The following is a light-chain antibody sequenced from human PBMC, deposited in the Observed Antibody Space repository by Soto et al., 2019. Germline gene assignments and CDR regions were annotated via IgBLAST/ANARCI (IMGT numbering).Light chain of an antibody. CDR3: SSYSSSTTDV. Sequence: QSALTQPASVSGSPGQSITISCTESSSDVAGYDYVSWYQQHPGKAPKLIIFEVSHRPSGVSNRFSGSKSGNTASLTISGLQPEDEADYYCSSYSSSTTDVFGTGTKLTVL. CDR2: EVS. J-gene: IGLJ1*01. V-gene: IGLV2-14*03. CDR1: SSDVAGYDY.